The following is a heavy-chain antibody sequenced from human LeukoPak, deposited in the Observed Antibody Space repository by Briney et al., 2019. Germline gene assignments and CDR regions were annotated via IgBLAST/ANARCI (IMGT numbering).Heavy chain of an antibody. CDR1: GFTFSSYG. CDR2: ISYDGSNK. Sequence: GGSLRLSCAASGFTFSSYGMHLVRQAPGKGLEWVAVISYDGSNKYYADSVKGRFTISRDNSKNTLYLQMNSLRAEDTAVYYCAKDLALYCSSTSCSGSWFDPWGQGTLVTVPS. J-gene: IGHJ5*02. CDR3: AKDLALYCSSTSCSGSWFDP. D-gene: IGHD2-2*01. V-gene: IGHV3-30*18.